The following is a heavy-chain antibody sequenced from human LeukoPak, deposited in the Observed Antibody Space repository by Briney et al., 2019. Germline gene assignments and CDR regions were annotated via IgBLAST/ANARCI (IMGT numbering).Heavy chain of an antibody. V-gene: IGHV3-15*01. CDR1: GFTFSNAW. J-gene: IGHJ6*03. Sequence: PGGSLRLSCAASGFTFSNAWMSWVRQAPGKGLEWVGRIKSKTDGGTTDYAAPVKGRFTISRDDSKNTLYLQMNSLKTEDTAVYYCASASSTYCGRDCYSLYRHMDVWGKGTTVTVSS. D-gene: IGHD2-21*01. CDR2: IKSKTDGGTT. CDR3: ASASSTYCGRDCYSLYRHMDV.